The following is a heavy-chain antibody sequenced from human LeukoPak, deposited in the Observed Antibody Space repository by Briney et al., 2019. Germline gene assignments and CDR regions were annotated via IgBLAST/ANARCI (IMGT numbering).Heavy chain of an antibody. J-gene: IGHJ4*02. D-gene: IGHD1-26*01. CDR3: ARASRNGGWGYDY. CDR2: INWSGSYT. CDR1: GLVFDDYG. V-gene: IGHV3-20*04. Sequence: GGSLRLSCAASGLVFDDYGMTWVRQAPGKGLEWVSGINWSGSYTGYADSVKGRFTISRDNAKNSLYLQMNSLRAEDTALYYCARASRNGGWGYDYWGQGTLVTVSS.